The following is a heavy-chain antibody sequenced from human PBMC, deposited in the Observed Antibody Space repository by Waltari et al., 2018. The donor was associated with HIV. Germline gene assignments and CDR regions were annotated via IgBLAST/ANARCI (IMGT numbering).Heavy chain of an antibody. CDR1: GYTFTGYY. CDR3: ARGDYCSSTSCYINGMDV. J-gene: IGHJ6*02. CDR2: INPNSGGT. Sequence: QVQLVQSGAEVKKPWASVKVSCKASGYTFTGYYMHWVRQAPGQGLDWMGRINPNSGGTNYAQKFQGRVTMTRDTSISTAYMELSRLRSDDTAVYYCARGDYCSSTSCYINGMDVWGQGTTVTVSS. D-gene: IGHD2-2*02. V-gene: IGHV1-2*06.